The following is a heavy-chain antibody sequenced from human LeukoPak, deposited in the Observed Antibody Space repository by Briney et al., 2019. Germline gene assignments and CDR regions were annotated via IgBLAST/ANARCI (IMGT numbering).Heavy chain of an antibody. Sequence: PGGSLRLSCAASGFTFSSYSMNWVRQAPGKGLEWVSSISSSSSYIYYADSVKGRFTISRDNAKNSLYLQMNSLRAEDTAVCYCARVTLGVAVASDYWGQGTLVTVSS. CDR3: ARVTLGVAVASDY. D-gene: IGHD6-19*01. CDR1: GFTFSSYS. V-gene: IGHV3-21*01. CDR2: ISSSSSYI. J-gene: IGHJ4*02.